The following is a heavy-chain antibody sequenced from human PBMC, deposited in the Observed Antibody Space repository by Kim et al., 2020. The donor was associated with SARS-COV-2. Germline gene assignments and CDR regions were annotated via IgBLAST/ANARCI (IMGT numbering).Heavy chain of an antibody. CDR1: GGSISSSSYY. Sequence: SETLSLTCTVSGGSISSSSYYWGWIRQPPGKGLEWIGSIYYSGSTYYNPSLKSRVTISVDTSKNQFSLKLSSVTAADTAVYYCARQVNDILTGYYPVFDYWGQGTLVTVSS. J-gene: IGHJ4*02. CDR3: ARQVNDILTGYYPVFDY. V-gene: IGHV4-39*01. D-gene: IGHD3-9*01. CDR2: IYYSGST.